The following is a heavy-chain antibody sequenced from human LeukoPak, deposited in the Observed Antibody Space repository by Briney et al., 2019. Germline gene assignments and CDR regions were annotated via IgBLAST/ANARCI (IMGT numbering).Heavy chain of an antibody. V-gene: IGHV3-21*01. Sequence: GGSLRLSCAASGFTFSSYSMNWVRQAPGKGLEWVSSTSSSSSYIYYADSVKGRFTISRDNAKNSLYLQMNSLRAEDTAVYYCARDGAPIGDYYYYYMDVWGKGTTVTVSS. CDR1: GFTFSSYS. D-gene: IGHD1-26*01. CDR2: TSSSSSYI. J-gene: IGHJ6*03. CDR3: ARDGAPIGDYYYYYMDV.